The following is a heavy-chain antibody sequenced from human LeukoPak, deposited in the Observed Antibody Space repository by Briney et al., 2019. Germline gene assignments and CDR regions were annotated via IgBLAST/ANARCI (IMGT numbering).Heavy chain of an antibody. CDR2: IDPSDSET. CDR3: ARQTAMGRSGDY. CDR1: GYSFTSYW. Sequence: GESLKISWKASGYSFTSYWIGWVRQIPGKGLEWMGIIDPSDSETRYTPSFQGQVTISVDKSLTTADLQWNSLKASDTAMYYCARQTAMGRSGDYWGQGTLVTVSS. V-gene: IGHV5-51*01. D-gene: IGHD5-18*01. J-gene: IGHJ4*02.